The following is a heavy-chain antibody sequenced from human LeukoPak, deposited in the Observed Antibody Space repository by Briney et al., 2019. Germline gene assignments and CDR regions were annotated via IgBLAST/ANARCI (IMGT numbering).Heavy chain of an antibody. Sequence: PGGSLRLSCAASGFTFSNAWMSWVRQAPGKGLEWVGRIKSKTDGGTTDYAAPVKGRFTISRDDSKNTLYLQMNGLKTEDTAVHYCTTDPYSSGWLGAFDIWGQGTMVTVSS. J-gene: IGHJ3*02. V-gene: IGHV3-15*01. CDR2: IKSKTDGGTT. D-gene: IGHD6-19*01. CDR1: GFTFSNAW. CDR3: TTDPYSSGWLGAFDI.